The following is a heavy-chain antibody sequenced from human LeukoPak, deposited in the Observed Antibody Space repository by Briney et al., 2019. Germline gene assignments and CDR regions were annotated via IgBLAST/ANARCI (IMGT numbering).Heavy chain of an antibody. D-gene: IGHD3-22*01. CDR3: AREGGYYYDSSGSLYYFDY. CDR1: GFTFSSYW. V-gene: IGHV3-7*01. Sequence: GGSLRLSCAASGFTFSSYWMSWVRQAPGKGLEWVANIKQDGSEKYYVDSVKGRFTISRDNAKNSLYLQMNSLRAEDTAVYYCAREGGYYYDSSGSLYYFDYWGQGTLVTVSS. J-gene: IGHJ4*02. CDR2: IKQDGSEK.